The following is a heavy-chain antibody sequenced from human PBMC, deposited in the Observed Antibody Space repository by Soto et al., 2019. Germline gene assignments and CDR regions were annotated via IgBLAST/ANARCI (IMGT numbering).Heavy chain of an antibody. CDR2: IYYSGST. Sequence: QLQLQESGPGLVKPSETLSLTCTISGGSISSSSYYWGWIRQPPGKGLEWIGSIYYSGSTYYNPSLKSRVTISVDTSKNQFSLKLSSVTAADTAVYYCARYYLRKPLPDYWGQGTLVTVSS. J-gene: IGHJ4*02. D-gene: IGHD3-10*01. V-gene: IGHV4-39*01. CDR3: ARYYLRKPLPDY. CDR1: GGSISSSSYY.